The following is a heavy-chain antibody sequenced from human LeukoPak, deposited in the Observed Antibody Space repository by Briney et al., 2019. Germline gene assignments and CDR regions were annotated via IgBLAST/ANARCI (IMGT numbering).Heavy chain of an antibody. CDR3: ARARYGTGSIRSVY. CDR2: INPNTGVT. J-gene: IGHJ4*02. V-gene: IGHV1-2*02. CDR1: GYTFTGYY. Sequence: ASVKVSCKASGYTFTGYYIHWVRQAPGQGLEWMGWINPNTGVTNYAQEFQGRVTMTRDTSIITAYLELSTLRSEDTAVYYCARARYGTGSIRSVYWGQGTLVTVSS. D-gene: IGHD3-10*01.